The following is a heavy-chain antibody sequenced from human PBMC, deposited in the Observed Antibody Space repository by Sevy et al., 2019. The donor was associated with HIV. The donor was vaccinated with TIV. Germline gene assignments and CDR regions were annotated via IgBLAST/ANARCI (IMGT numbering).Heavy chain of an antibody. J-gene: IGHJ6*03. V-gene: IGHV3-21*01. Sequence: GGSLRLSCEVSGFVFSTNTMNWVRQPPGKGLEWVSSISDDSRFKHYGDSVKGRFTISRDNTKDSLFLQMDGLRAEDTAVYYCVKDFSADFWSGYYSRPEGYMDGWGRGTTVTVSS. CDR2: ISDDSRFK. D-gene: IGHD3-3*01. CDR1: GFVFSTNT. CDR3: VKDFSADFWSGYYSRPEGYMDG.